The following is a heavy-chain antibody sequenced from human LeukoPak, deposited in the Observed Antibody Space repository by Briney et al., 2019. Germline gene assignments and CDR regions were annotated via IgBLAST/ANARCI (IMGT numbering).Heavy chain of an antibody. CDR1: GFTFSSYA. J-gene: IGHJ3*02. D-gene: IGHD3-10*01. V-gene: IGHV3-23*01. Sequence: GGSLRLSCAASGFTFSSYAMIWVRQAPGKGLEWVSGISLDGATTYYAGSVEGRFTISRDNSKNTLYLQMNSLRADDTAVYYCARGPNMVRGTIRAFDIWGQGTMVTVSS. CDR3: ARGPNMVRGTIRAFDI. CDR2: ISLDGATT.